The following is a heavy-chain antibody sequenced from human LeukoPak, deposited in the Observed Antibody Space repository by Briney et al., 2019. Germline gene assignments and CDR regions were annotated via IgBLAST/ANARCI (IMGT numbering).Heavy chain of an antibody. CDR2: ISYDGSNK. V-gene: IGHV3-30-3*01. Sequence: GGSLRLSCAASGFTFSSYAMHWVRQAPGKGLEWVAVISYDGSNKYYADSVKGRFTISRDDSKNTLYLQMNSLRAEDRAVYYCARVGVAYCGGDCYLGYWGQGTLVTVSS. J-gene: IGHJ4*02. CDR3: ARVGVAYCGGDCYLGY. CDR1: GFTFSSYA. D-gene: IGHD2-21*02.